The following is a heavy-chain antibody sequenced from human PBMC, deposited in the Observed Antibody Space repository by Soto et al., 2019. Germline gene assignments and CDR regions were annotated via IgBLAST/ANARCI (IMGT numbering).Heavy chain of an antibody. CDR2: ISGSGGST. CDR3: ASPAWSGGDRDAFDI. D-gene: IGHD3-3*01. Sequence: GGSLKLSCAASGFTFSSNALTWVRRAPGKGLEWVSAISGSGGSTYYADSVRGGFTISRDNSKNTLYLQMNSLRAEDTAVYYCASPAWSGGDRDAFDIWGQGTMVTVSS. V-gene: IGHV3-23*01. CDR1: GFTFSSNA. J-gene: IGHJ3*02.